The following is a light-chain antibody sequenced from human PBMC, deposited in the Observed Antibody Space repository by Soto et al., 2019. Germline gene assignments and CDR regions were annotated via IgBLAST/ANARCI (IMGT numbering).Light chain of an antibody. V-gene: IGLV2-14*03. Sequence: QSVLIQPASVSGSPGQSITISCTGSSGDLGFYNYVSWYQQHPGKAPKLMLYDVTNRPSGVSDRFSGSKSANTASLTISGLQADDEADYYCASYTTSPSYVFGTGTKVTVL. CDR2: DVT. CDR1: SGDLGFYNY. J-gene: IGLJ1*01. CDR3: ASYTTSPSYV.